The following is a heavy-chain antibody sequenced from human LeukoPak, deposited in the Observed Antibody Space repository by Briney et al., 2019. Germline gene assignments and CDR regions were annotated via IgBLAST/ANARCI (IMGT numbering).Heavy chain of an antibody. J-gene: IGHJ4*02. Sequence: SETLSLTCTVSGGSISSYYWSWIRQPPGKGLEWIGYIYYSGSTNYNPSLKSRLTISVDTSKNQFSLKLSSVTAADTAVYYCARGAYTYFDYWGQGTLVTVSS. CDR2: IYYSGST. D-gene: IGHD1-14*01. CDR1: GGSISSYY. V-gene: IGHV4-59*01. CDR3: ARGAYTYFDY.